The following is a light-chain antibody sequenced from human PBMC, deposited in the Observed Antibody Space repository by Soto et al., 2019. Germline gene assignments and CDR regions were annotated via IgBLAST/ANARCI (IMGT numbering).Light chain of an antibody. CDR3: QQYNSWT. J-gene: IGKJ1*01. CDR1: QNLGSS. Sequence: EVVMTQSPATLSASPGERVTLSCRASQNLGSSLAWYQQRPGQAPRLLLYGGSTRATGIPARFSGSGSGTEFTVTISSLQSEDFATYYCQQYNSWTFGQGTKVEIK. CDR2: GGS. V-gene: IGKV3-15*01.